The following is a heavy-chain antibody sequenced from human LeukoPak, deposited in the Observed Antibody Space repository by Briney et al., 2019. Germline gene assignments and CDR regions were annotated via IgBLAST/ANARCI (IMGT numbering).Heavy chain of an antibody. Sequence: GGSLRLSCAASGFTASSSFMSWVRQAPGKGLEWVSVVYSDGSTYYADSVKGRFAISRDNSKNTLYLQMNSLRAEDTAFYYCAISSGWTGIFDYWGQGTLVTVSS. J-gene: IGHJ4*02. CDR1: GFTASSSF. D-gene: IGHD6-19*01. CDR2: VYSDGST. CDR3: AISSGWTGIFDY. V-gene: IGHV3-53*01.